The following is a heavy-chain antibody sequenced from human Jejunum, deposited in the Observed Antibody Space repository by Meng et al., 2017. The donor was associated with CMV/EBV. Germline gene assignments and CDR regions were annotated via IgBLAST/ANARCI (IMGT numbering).Heavy chain of an antibody. D-gene: IGHD5/OR15-5a*01. J-gene: IGHJ6*02. CDR1: GFTFKTSG. CDR3: AKKGSVYYSGLDV. Sequence: SGFTFKTSGMHWVRQAPGKGLEWVALIWYDGSYKYYGDSVTGRFTISRDNSKNTLYLDLDSLRAEDTAVYYCAKKGSVYYSGLDVWGQGTTVTVSS. CDR2: IWYDGSYK. V-gene: IGHV3-33*06.